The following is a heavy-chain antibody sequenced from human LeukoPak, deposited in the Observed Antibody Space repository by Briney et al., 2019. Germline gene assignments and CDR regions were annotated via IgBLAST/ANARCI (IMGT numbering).Heavy chain of an antibody. D-gene: IGHD6-19*01. Sequence: ASVKVSCKASGYTFTGYYMHWVRQAPGQGLEWMGWISAYNGNTNYAQKLQGRVTMTTDTSTSTAYMELRSLRSDDTAVYYCARGHRNRSGWPVDYWGQGTLVTVSS. J-gene: IGHJ4*02. CDR1: GYTFTGYY. V-gene: IGHV1-18*04. CDR3: ARGHRNRSGWPVDY. CDR2: ISAYNGNT.